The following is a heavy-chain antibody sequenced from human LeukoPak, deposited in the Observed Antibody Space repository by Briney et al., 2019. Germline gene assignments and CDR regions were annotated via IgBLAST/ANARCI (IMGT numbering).Heavy chain of an antibody. CDR2: IIPIFGTA. Sequence: ASVKVSCKASGGTFSSYAISWVRQAPGQGLEWMGGIIPIFGTANYAQKFQGRVTITADKSTSTAYMELRSLRSDDTAVYYCARATVGAYDYWGQGTLVTVSS. V-gene: IGHV1-69*06. D-gene: IGHD1-26*01. CDR3: ARATVGAYDY. CDR1: GGTFSSYA. J-gene: IGHJ4*02.